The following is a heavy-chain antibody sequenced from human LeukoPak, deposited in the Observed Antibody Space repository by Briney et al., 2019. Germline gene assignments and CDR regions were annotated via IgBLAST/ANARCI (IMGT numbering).Heavy chain of an antibody. CDR2: ISYDGSNK. CDR1: GFTFSSYA. V-gene: IGHV3-30-3*01. Sequence: GGSLRLSWAASGFTFSSYAMHGVRQAPGKGLEWVAVISYDGSNKYYADSVKGRFTISRDNSKNTLYLQMNSLRAEDTAVYYCARVGYSSSFQPFYWGQGTLVTVSS. CDR3: ARVGYSSSFQPFY. J-gene: IGHJ4*02. D-gene: IGHD6-6*01.